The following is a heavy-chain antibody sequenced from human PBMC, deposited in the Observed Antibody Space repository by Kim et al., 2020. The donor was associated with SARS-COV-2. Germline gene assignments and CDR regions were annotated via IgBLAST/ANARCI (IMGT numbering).Heavy chain of an antibody. CDR2: INHSGST. Sequence: SETLSLTCAVYGGSFSGYYWSWIRQPPGKGLEWIGEINHSGSTNYNPSLKSRVTISVDTSKNQFSLKLSSVTAADTAVYYCARRSNYYGSGSPRRSHWFDPWGQGTLVTVSS. CDR3: ARRSNYYGSGSPRRSHWFDP. CDR1: GGSFSGYY. V-gene: IGHV4-34*01. J-gene: IGHJ5*02. D-gene: IGHD3-10*01.